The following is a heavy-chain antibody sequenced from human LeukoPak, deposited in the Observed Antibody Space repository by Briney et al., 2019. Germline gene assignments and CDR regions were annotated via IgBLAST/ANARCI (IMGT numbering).Heavy chain of an antibody. CDR3: ARRGIAAAYFDY. CDR2: INDGGST. J-gene: IGHJ4*02. D-gene: IGHD6-13*01. V-gene: IGHV4-34*01. Sequence: SETLSLTCAVYGGSFTKHQWSWIRQPPGKGLEWIGAINDGGSTNYNPSLKSRVTISVDTSKNQFSLRLSSMTAADTAVYYCARRGIAAAYFDYWGQGTLVTVSS. CDR1: GGSFTKHQ.